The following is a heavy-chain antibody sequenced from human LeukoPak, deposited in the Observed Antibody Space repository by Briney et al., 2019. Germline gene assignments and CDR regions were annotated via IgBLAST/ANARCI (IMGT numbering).Heavy chain of an antibody. CDR2: ISSSSSYI. Sequence: GGSLRLSCAASGFTFSSYSMNWVRQAPGKGLEWVSSISSSSSYIYYADSVKGRFTISRDNSKNTLYLQMNSLRAEDTAVYYCAKDPGAYYYEMGFDYWGQGTLVTVSS. CDR1: GFTFSSYS. J-gene: IGHJ4*02. D-gene: IGHD3-22*01. V-gene: IGHV3-21*04. CDR3: AKDPGAYYYEMGFDY.